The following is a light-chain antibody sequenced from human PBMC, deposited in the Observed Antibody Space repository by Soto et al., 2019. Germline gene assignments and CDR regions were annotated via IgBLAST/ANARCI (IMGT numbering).Light chain of an antibody. CDR1: QSVNRW. CDR3: QQYNSYSPWT. Sequence: IQLTQSPSTLSASVGDRVPITSRTSQSVNRWLVWWQQQQGKVPKLLIFDGSSLRTGGPSRCGGGGSGTEFSLTISGLQQDDFVAYYCQQYNSYSPWTFGPGTKVDI. CDR2: DGS. V-gene: IGKV1-5*01. J-gene: IGKJ1*01.